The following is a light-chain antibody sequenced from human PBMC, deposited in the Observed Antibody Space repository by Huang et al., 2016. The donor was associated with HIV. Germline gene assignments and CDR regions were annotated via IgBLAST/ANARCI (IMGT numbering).Light chain of an antibody. CDR3: QHYHNWPPRYT. CDR2: GAS. Sequence: LVMTQSPAILSVSPGARATLPCMARQSVTTSLAWYQQKPGQPPRLLIYGASTRAPGIPPRFSGSGAGAEFTLTISGLQSEDFAIYYCQHYHNWPPRYTFGQGTKLEIK. CDR1: QSVTTS. V-gene: IGKV3D-15*01. J-gene: IGKJ2*01.